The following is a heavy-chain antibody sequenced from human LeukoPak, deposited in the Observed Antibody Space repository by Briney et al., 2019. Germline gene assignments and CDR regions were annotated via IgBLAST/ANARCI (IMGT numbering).Heavy chain of an antibody. CDR3: AELGITMIGGV. D-gene: IGHD3-10*02. CDR1: GFTVSNKY. V-gene: IGHV3-53*01. CDR2: IYRDGRT. Sequence: PGGSLRLSCAASGFTVSNKYMTWVRQAPGKGLEWVSLIYRDGRTYYADSVKGRCTISRDNSKNTLYLQMNSLRAEDTAVYYCAELGITMIGGVWGKGTTVTISS. J-gene: IGHJ6*04.